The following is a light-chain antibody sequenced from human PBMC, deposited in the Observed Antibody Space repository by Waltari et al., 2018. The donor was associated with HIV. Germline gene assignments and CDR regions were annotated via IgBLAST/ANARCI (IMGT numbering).Light chain of an antibody. CDR2: ASS. V-gene: IGKV1-12*01. J-gene: IGKJ1*01. CDR1: QSIVTW. Sequence: DIQMTQSPSLVSASVGDRVTITCRASQSIVTWLSWYQQKPGTAPALLIFASSRLQGGIPAMFSGSRSETNFSLTIRNILPDDFSIYHCEQAHSLLWTFDQGTKVE. CDR3: EQAHSLLWT.